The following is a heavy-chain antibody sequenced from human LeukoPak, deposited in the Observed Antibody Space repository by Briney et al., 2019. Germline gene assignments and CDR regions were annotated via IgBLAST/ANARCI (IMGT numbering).Heavy chain of an antibody. V-gene: IGHV3-30*18. CDR1: GFTFSSYG. CDR3: AKDLVGAHDY. D-gene: IGHD1-26*01. Sequence: PGGSLRLSCAASGFTFSSYGMHWVRQAPGEGLEGVAVISYDGSNKYYADSVKGRFTISRDNSKNTLYLQMNSLRAEDTAVYYCAKDLVGAHDYWGQGTLVTVSS. CDR2: ISYDGSNK. J-gene: IGHJ4*02.